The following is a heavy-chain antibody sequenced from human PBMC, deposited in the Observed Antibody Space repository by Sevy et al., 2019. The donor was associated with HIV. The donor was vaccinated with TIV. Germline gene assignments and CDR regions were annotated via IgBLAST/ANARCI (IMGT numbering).Heavy chain of an antibody. CDR3: AKGLRGYPYS. CDR2: IRYDGSNT. Sequence: GGSLRLSCVASGFTFSNYGMHWVRQAPGKGLEWVSFIRYDGSNTYYADSVKDRFTISRDNSKNTVYLQMNSLRVEDTDMYCCAKGLRGYPYSWGQGTPVTVSS. D-gene: IGHD2-15*01. CDR1: GFTFSNYG. V-gene: IGHV3-30*02. J-gene: IGHJ4*02.